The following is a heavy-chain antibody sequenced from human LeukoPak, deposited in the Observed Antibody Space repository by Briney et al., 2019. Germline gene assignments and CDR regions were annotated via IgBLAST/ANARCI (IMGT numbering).Heavy chain of an antibody. CDR1: GFTFSSYA. CDR2: ISGSGGST. J-gene: IGHJ6*03. V-gene: IGHV3-23*01. CDR3: ARGGSPYYYYYMDV. Sequence: GGSLRLSCAASGFTFSSYAMSWVRQAPGKGLEWVSAISGSGGSTYYADSVKGRFTISRENAKNSLYLQMNSLRAGDTAVYYCARGGSPYYYYYMDVWGKGTTVTVSS. D-gene: IGHD3-10*01.